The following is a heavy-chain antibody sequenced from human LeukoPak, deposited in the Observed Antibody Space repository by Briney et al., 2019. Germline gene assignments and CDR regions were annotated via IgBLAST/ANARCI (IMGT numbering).Heavy chain of an antibody. V-gene: IGHV3-30*03. J-gene: IGHJ4*02. D-gene: IGHD1-26*01. CDR1: GFTFSSYG. CDR2: ISYDGSNR. CDR3: ARDKVGATYRGYFDY. Sequence: PSGGSLRLSCAASGFTFSSYGMHWVRQAPGKGLEWVAVISYDGSNRYYADSVKGRFTISRDTSKNTLYLQMNSLRAEDTAVYYCARDKVGATYRGYFDYWGQGTLVTVSS.